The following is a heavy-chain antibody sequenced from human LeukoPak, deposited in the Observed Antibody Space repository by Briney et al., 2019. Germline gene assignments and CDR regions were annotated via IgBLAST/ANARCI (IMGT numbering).Heavy chain of an antibody. CDR3: ARRVAVASRDAFDI. J-gene: IGHJ3*02. CDR2: ISSYNGNT. V-gene: IGHV1-18*01. Sequence: ASMKVSCKASGYTFTSYGISWVRQAPGQGLEWMGWISSYNGNTNYAQKLQGRVTMSTDTSTGTAYMELRSLRSDDTAVYYCARRVAVASRDAFDIWGQGTMVTVSS. CDR1: GYTFTSYG. D-gene: IGHD6-19*01.